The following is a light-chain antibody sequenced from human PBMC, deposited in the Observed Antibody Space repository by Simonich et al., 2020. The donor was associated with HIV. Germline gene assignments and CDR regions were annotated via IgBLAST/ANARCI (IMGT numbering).Light chain of an antibody. J-gene: IGKJ2*01. V-gene: IGKV3-15*01. CDR2: GAS. Sequence: EIVMTQSPATLSLSPGERATLSCRASQSVSSNLAWYQQKPGQDPRLLISGASTRATGIPARFSGSGSGTEFTLTISSMQSEDFAVYYCQQYYSTPPLYTFGQGTKLEIK. CDR1: QSVSSN. CDR3: QQYYSTPPLYT.